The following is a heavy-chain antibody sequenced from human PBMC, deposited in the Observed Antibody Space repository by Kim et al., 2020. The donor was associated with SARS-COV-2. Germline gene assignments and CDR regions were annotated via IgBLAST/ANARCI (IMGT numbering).Heavy chain of an antibody. Sequence: SETLSLTCTVSGGSISSSSYYWGWIRQPPGKGLEWIGSIYYSGSTYYNPSLKSRVTISVDTSKNQFSLKLSSVTAADTAVYYCARGEITMVRGVIRPFYGFFDYWGQGTLVTVSS. CDR1: GGSISSSSYY. J-gene: IGHJ4*02. D-gene: IGHD3-10*01. CDR3: ARGEITMVRGVIRPFYGFFDY. V-gene: IGHV4-39*01. CDR2: IYYSGST.